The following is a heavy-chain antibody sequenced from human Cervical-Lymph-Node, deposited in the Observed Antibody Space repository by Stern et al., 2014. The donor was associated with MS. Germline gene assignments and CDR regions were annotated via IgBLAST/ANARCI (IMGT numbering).Heavy chain of an antibody. CDR1: GFTFSSYG. V-gene: IGHV3-30*18. Sequence: VQLVESGGGVVQPGRSLRLPCTVSGFTFSSYGMHWVRQAPGNGMEWVTVISYDGRDTYYAESVKGRFTISRDNPKNTLYLERRRLRREDTAVYYCVKRGITEVRGVRLGDYWGPGTLVIVSS. CDR2: ISYDGRDT. CDR3: VKRGITEVRGVRLGDY. D-gene: IGHD3-10*01. J-gene: IGHJ4*02.